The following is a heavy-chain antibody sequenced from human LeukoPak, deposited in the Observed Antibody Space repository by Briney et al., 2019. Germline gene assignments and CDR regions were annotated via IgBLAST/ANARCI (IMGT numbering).Heavy chain of an antibody. J-gene: IGHJ1*01. CDR1: GGSFSGYY. CDR3: VRRWYSSSWYAYFQH. Sequence: SETLSLTCAVYGGSFSGYYWSWIRQPPGKGLEWIGEINHSGSTNYNPSLKSRVTISVDTSKNQFSLKLSSVTDADTSVYYSVRRWYSSSWYAYFQHWGQGTLVTVSS. CDR2: INHSGST. D-gene: IGHD6-13*01. V-gene: IGHV4-34*01.